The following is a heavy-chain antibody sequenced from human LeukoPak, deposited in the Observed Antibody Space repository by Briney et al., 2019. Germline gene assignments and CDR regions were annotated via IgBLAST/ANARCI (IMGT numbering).Heavy chain of an antibody. V-gene: IGHV3-23*01. J-gene: IGHJ4*02. D-gene: IGHD3-10*01. Sequence: PGGSLTLSCVASGFTFSRYAMSWVRQAPARGLEWVSSLRGDGETFYAESVKGRFTLSRDDSRNMVFLHLNNLRVEDTALYYCAKASWVSSADAVLWGQGTVVTVS. CDR2: LRGDGET. CDR3: AKASWVSSADAVL. CDR1: GFTFSRYA.